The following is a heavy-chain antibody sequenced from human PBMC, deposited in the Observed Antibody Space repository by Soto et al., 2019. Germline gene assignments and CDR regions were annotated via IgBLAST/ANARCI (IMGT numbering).Heavy chain of an antibody. J-gene: IGHJ6*02. V-gene: IGHV1-69*12. CDR2: IMPIFRAP. CDR1: GGAFSDYA. Sequence: QVQLVQSGAEVKKPGSSVKVSCKASGGAFSDYAFSWVRQXPXQGLEWLGGIMPIFRAPDYAQKFQGRVTITADXXTXXXXXXXNXXXXXXXXXXXXAXXLKGPXIGNYYYGMDVWGQGTTVTVS. CDR3: AXXLKGPXIGNYYYGMDV. D-gene: IGHD3-10*01.